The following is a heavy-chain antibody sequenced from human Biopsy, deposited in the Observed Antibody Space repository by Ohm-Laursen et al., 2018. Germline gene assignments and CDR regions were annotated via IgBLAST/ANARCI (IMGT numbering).Heavy chain of an antibody. Sequence: SLRLSCAASGFTFTKDNMHWVRQAPGKGLEWVAAIYNDGINEYYADSVKGRFTISRDDSKNTLYLQMNSLRVEDTAVFYCARDLRGHWFFDLWGRGTLVTVSS. D-gene: IGHD5/OR15-5a*01. J-gene: IGHJ2*01. V-gene: IGHV3-33*01. CDR3: ARDLRGHWFFDL. CDR1: GFTFTKDN. CDR2: IYNDGINE.